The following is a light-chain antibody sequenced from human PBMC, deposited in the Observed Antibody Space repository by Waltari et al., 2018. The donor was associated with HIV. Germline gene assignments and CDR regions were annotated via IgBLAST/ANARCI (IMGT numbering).Light chain of an antibody. CDR1: SSDLGAYQH. CDR3: CSYAGTYIV. V-gene: IGLV2-14*01. Sequence: QSALTQPASLSGSRGQSITISCTGTSSDLGAYQHVSWYQHHPAKAPKLMIYEVNSRPSGISSRFSGSKSGNTASLTISGLQAEDEADYYCCSYAGTYIVFGTGTEVTVL. J-gene: IGLJ1*01. CDR2: EVN.